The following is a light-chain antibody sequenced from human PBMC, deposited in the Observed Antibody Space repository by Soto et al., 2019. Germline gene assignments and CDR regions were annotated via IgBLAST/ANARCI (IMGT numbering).Light chain of an antibody. J-gene: IGLJ2*01. CDR1: SGHSSYA. V-gene: IGLV4-69*01. CDR3: YTGGTDVV. Sequence: QSVLTQSPSASASLGASVKLTCTLSSGHSSYANAWHQQQPAKGPRYMMKVNSDGSHSKGHAIPYRFSGTSSKADRYLTIAMHQSEDEADYYRYTGGTDVVFGGGTKLTVL. CDR2: VNSDGSH.